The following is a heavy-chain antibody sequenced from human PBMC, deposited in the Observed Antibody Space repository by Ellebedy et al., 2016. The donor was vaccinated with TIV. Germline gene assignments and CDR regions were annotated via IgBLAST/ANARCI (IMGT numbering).Heavy chain of an antibody. J-gene: IGHJ4*02. CDR2: VYYSGNT. CDR1: GGSIRRSSYY. V-gene: IGHV4-39*07. Sequence: SETLSLTCTVSGGSIRRSSYYWGWIRQPPGTGLEWIGNVYYSGNTDYNPSLKSRVTISVDTSKNQFSLKLNSVTAADSAVYYCVRGLCAKCWTPVFWGQGKLVTVSS. CDR3: VRGLCAKCWTPVF. D-gene: IGHD3/OR15-3a*01.